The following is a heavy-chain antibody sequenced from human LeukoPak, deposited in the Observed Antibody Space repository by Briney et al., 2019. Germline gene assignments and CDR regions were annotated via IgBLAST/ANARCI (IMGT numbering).Heavy chain of an antibody. J-gene: IGHJ6*01. CDR2: IWYDGSNK. V-gene: IGHV3-33*01. CDR1: GFTFSSYG. CDR3: AGGYYGMDV. Sequence: GRSLRLSCAASGFTFSSYGMHWVRQAPGKGLEWVAVIWYDGSNKYYADSVKGRFTISRDNSKNTLYLQMNSQRAEDTAVYYCAGGYYGMDVWGKGTTVTVSS.